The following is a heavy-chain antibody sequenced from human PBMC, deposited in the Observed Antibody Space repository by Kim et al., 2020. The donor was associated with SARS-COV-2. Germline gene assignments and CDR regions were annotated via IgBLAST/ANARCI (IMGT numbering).Heavy chain of an antibody. V-gene: IGHV4-39*01. CDR1: GGSISSSSYY. Sequence: SETLSLTCTVSGGSISSSSYYWGWIRQPPGKGLEWIGSIYYSGSTYYNPSLKSRVTISVDTSKNQFSLKLSSVTAADTAVYYCATSPVSDYDFWSGYYPEMVIWFDPWGQGTLVTVSS. J-gene: IGHJ5*02. CDR3: ATSPVSDYDFWSGYYPEMVIWFDP. D-gene: IGHD3-3*01. CDR2: IYYSGST.